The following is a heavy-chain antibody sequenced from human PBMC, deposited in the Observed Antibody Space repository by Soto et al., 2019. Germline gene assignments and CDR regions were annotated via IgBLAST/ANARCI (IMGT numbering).Heavy chain of an antibody. D-gene: IGHD6-13*01. Sequence: KGLEWVSAISGSGGSTYYADSVKGRFTISRDNSKNKLYLQMNSLRAEDTAIFFFQAEDGIRGCSTVSAFLLNRSSDL. CDR2: ISGSGGST. J-gene: IGHJ2*01. CDR3: QAEDGIRGCSTVSAFLLNRSSDL. V-gene: IGHV3-23*01.